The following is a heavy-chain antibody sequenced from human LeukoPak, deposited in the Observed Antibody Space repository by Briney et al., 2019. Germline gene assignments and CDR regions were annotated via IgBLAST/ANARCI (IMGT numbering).Heavy chain of an antibody. CDR1: GGSVSRSSYY. CDR3: ATRGRGYSYYFEY. CDR2: IYYSGRT. D-gene: IGHD5-12*01. J-gene: IGHJ4*02. V-gene: IGHV4-39*07. Sequence: PSEILSLTCTVSGGSVSRSSYYWGWIRQPPGKGLEWIGSIYYSGRTYDNPSLKSRVTISVDTSKNQFSLKLSSVTAADTAVYYCATRGRGYSYYFEYWGQGTLVTVSS.